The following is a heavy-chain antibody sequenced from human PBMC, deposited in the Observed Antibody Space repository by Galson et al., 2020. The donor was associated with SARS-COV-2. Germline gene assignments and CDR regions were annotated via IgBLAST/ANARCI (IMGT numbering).Heavy chain of an antibody. Sequence: TGGSLSLSCAASGFTFSSYGMHWVRQAPGKGLEWVAVIWYDGSNKYYADSVKGRFTISRDNSKNTLYLQMNSLRAEDTAVYYCARAEMYYDYVWGSYRYYAFDIWGQGTMVTVSS. CDR1: GFTFSSYG. J-gene: IGHJ3*02. D-gene: IGHD3-16*02. CDR3: ARAEMYYDYVWGSYRYYAFDI. V-gene: IGHV3-33*01. CDR2: IWYDGSNK.